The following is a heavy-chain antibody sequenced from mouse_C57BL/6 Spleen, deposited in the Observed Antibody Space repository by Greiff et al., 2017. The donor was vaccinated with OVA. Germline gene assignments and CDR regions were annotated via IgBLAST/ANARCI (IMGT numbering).Heavy chain of an antibody. CDR3: ARAEVNFFDY. CDR2: ISYDGSN. Sequence: EVQLVESGPGLVKPSQSLSLTCSVTGYSITSGYYWNWIRQFPGNKLEWMGYISYDGSNNYNPSLKNRISITRDTSKNQFFLKLNSVTTEDTATYYCARAEVNFFDYWGQGTTLTVSS. V-gene: IGHV3-6*01. CDR1: GYSITSGYY. D-gene: IGHD2-2*01. J-gene: IGHJ2*01.